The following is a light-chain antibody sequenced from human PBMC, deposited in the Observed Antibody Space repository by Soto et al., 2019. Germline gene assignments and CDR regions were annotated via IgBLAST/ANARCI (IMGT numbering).Light chain of an antibody. CDR3: QQYNSYPS. CDR2: DAS. V-gene: IGKV1-5*01. Sequence: DIQMTQSPSTLSASVGDRVTITCRASQSISSLLAWYQQKPGKAPKLLIYDASSLESGVPSRFSGSGSGTEFTLTISSLQPDDFATYYCQQYNSYPSFGGGTKVDIK. J-gene: IGKJ4*01. CDR1: QSISSL.